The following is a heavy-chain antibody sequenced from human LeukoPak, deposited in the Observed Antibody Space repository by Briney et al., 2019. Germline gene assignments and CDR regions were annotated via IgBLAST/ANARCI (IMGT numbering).Heavy chain of an antibody. Sequence: GGSLRLSCAASGFTFDDYAMHWVRQAPGKGLEWVSGISWNSGSIGYADSVKGRFTISRDNAKNSLYLQMNSLRAEDPALYYCAKGPSVALGSWFDPWGQGTLVTVSS. V-gene: IGHV3-9*01. D-gene: IGHD2-21*01. CDR3: AKGPSVALGSWFDP. CDR1: GFTFDDYA. J-gene: IGHJ5*02. CDR2: ISWNSGSI.